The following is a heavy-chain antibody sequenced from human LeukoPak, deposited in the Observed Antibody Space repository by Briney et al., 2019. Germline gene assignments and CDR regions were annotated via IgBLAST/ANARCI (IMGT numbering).Heavy chain of an antibody. D-gene: IGHD3-22*01. CDR3: ARIEHYYDSSGYWALDY. CDR1: GYSFTSYW. CDR2: IYPGDSDT. J-gene: IGHJ4*02. V-gene: IGHV5-51*01. Sequence: GESLKISCKGSGYSFTSYWIGWVRQMPGKGLEWMGIIYPGDSDTRYSPSFQGQVTISADKSISTAYLQWSSLKASDTAMYYCARIEHYYDSSGYWALDYWGQGTLVTVSS.